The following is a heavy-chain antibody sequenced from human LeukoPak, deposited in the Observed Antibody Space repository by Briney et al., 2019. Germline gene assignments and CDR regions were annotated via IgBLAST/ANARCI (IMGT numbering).Heavy chain of an antibody. CDR1: GGTFSSYA. Sequence: SVKVSCKASGGTFSSYAISWVRQAPGQGLEWMGGIIPIFGTANYAQKFQGRVTITADESTSTAYMELSSLRSGDTAVYYCARGLEDYYDSSGPYHDAFDIWGQGTMVTVSS. CDR3: ARGLEDYYDSSGPYHDAFDI. J-gene: IGHJ3*02. CDR2: IIPIFGTA. V-gene: IGHV1-69*13. D-gene: IGHD3-22*01.